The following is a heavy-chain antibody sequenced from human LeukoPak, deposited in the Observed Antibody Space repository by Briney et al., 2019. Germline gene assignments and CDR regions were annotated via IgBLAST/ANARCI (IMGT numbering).Heavy chain of an antibody. CDR3: TRGRPGHYYDY. Sequence: PGGSLRLSCVLSGFTFTGYNMNWVRQAPGKGLEWISYISGSGNTIFYTDAMKGRFTVSRDNAKNSLYLQMDSLRDGDTAVYYCTRGRPGHYYDYWGQGTLVTVSS. CDR2: ISGSGNTI. D-gene: IGHD7-27*01. CDR1: GFTFTGYN. J-gene: IGHJ4*02. V-gene: IGHV3-48*02.